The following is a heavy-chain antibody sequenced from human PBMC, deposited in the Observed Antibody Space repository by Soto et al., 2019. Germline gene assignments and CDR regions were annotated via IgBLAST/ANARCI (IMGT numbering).Heavy chain of an antibody. CDR2: IIPIFGTA. J-gene: IGHJ4*02. Sequence: QVQLVQSGAEVKKPGSSVKVSCKASGGTFSSYAISWVRQAPGQGLEWMGGIIPIFGTANYAQKFQGRVTITADESTSTAYMELSSLRSEDTAVYYCARDQGEGRRWLRLQRNPFDYWGQGTLVTVSS. D-gene: IGHD5-12*01. CDR1: GGTFSSYA. CDR3: ARDQGEGRRWLRLQRNPFDY. V-gene: IGHV1-69*01.